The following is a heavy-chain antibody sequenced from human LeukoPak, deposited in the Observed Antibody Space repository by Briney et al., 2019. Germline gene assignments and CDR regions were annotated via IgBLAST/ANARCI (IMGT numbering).Heavy chain of an antibody. CDR1: GFTFSNYW. Sequence: GGSLRLSCAASGFTFSNYWMHCVRQAPGKGLVWVSRINSDGINTSYADSVKGRFTISRDNAKNTLNLQMNSLRAEDTAVYYCARDLGQYYDTSDNWFDPWGQGILVTVSS. V-gene: IGHV3-74*01. CDR2: INSDGINT. CDR3: ARDLGQYYDTSDNWFDP. D-gene: IGHD3-22*01. J-gene: IGHJ5*02.